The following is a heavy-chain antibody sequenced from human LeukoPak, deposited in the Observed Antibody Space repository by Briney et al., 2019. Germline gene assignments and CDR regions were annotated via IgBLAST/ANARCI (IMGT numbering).Heavy chain of an antibody. D-gene: IGHD4-17*01. V-gene: IGHV3-48*04. CDR1: GFTFSSYG. Sequence: GGSLRLSCAASGFTFSSYGMNWVRQAPGKGLEWISYIGATVTTIYYAASVKGRVTISRDNAKNSLYLQMNSLRAEDTAVYYCTRGDYDDHLGDFDIWGQGTLVAVSS. CDR3: TRGDYDDHLGDFDI. J-gene: IGHJ3*02. CDR2: IGATVTTI.